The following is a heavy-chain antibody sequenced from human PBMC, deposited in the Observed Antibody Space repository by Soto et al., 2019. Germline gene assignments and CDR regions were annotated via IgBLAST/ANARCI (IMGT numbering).Heavy chain of an antibody. V-gene: IGHV1-69*08. J-gene: IGHJ4*02. Sequence: QVQLVQSGAEVKKPGSSVKVSCKASGGTFSSYTISWVRQAPGQGLEWMGRIIPILGIANYAQKFQGRVTITADKSTSTAYMELSSLRSEDTAVYYCARDMSWCGELPFDYWGQGTLVTVSS. D-gene: IGHD3-10*01. CDR3: ARDMSWCGELPFDY. CDR1: GGTFSSYT. CDR2: IIPILGIA.